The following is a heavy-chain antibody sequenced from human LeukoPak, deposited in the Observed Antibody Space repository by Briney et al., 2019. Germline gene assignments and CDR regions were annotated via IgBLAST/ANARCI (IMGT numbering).Heavy chain of an antibody. Sequence: GASVKVSCKVSGYTLTKLSMHWVRHAPGQGLEWIGWISAYNGNTNYAQKLQGRVTMTTDTSTSTAYMELRSLRSDDTAVYYCARGGSSGWYFDYWGQGTLVTVSS. CDR3: ARGGSSGWYFDY. J-gene: IGHJ4*02. D-gene: IGHD6-19*01. CDR2: ISAYNGNT. V-gene: IGHV1-18*01. CDR1: GYTLTKLS.